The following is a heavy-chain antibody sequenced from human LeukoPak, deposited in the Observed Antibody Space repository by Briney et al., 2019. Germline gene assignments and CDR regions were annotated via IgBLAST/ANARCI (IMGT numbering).Heavy chain of an antibody. CDR2: ISGSGGAT. D-gene: IGHD5-12*01. CDR3: AKDRSGYDYYGQYYFDY. J-gene: IGHJ4*02. Sequence: GGSLRLSCAASGFTFSSYAMSWVRQAPGKGLEYVSGISGSGGATYYADSVKGRFTISRDNSENTLYLQMNSLRAEDTALYYCAKDRSGYDYYGQYYFDYWGQGTLVTVSS. V-gene: IGHV3-23*01. CDR1: GFTFSSYA.